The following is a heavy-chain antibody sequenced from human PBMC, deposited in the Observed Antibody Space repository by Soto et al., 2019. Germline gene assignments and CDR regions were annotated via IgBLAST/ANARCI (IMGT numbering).Heavy chain of an antibody. CDR3: AKGTNTIFGVAHLYYFDY. CDR2: ISGSSSYT. D-gene: IGHD3-3*01. CDR1: GFTFSSYS. V-gene: IGHV3-23*01. J-gene: IGHJ4*02. Sequence: GGSLRLSCAASGFTFSSYSMNWVRQAPGKGLEWVSAISGSSSYTYYADSVKGRFTISRDNSKNTLYLQMNSLRAEDTAVYYCAKGTNTIFGVAHLYYFDYWGQGTLVTVSS.